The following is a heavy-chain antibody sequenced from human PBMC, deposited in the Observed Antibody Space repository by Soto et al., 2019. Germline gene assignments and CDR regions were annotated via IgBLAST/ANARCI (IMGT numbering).Heavy chain of an antibody. CDR1: GGTFSSYA. J-gene: IGHJ4*02. D-gene: IGHD5-12*01. V-gene: IGHV1-69*06. CDR2: IIPIFGTA. CDR3: ARDSPIGSTYSGYDAIDS. Sequence: SVKVSFKASGGTFSSYAISWVRQAPGQGLEWMGGIIPIFGTANYAQKFQGRVTITADKSTSTAYMELTSLTSKDTAVYYCARDSPIGSTYSGYDAIDSWGQGTLVTVSS.